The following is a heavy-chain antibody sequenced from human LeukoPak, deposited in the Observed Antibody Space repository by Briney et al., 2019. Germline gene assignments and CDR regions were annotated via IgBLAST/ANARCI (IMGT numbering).Heavy chain of an antibody. CDR3: ATRPASVTPDP. CDR1: GFTFSSYG. V-gene: IGHV3-30*03. Sequence: GGSLRLSCAASGFTFSSYGMHWVRQAPGKGLEWVAVISYDGSNKYYADSVKGRFTISRDNSKNTLYLQMNSLRAEDTAVYYCATRPASVTPDPWGQGTLVTVSS. J-gene: IGHJ5*02. D-gene: IGHD4-11*01. CDR2: ISYDGSNK.